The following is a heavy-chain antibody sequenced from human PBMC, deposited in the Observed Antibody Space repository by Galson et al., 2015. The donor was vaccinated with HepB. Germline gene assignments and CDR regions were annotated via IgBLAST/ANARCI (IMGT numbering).Heavy chain of an antibody. CDR2: IGSESYNYAP. CDR1: GLTFSGLP. CDR3: VRMGDLSGYSSC. V-gene: IGHV3-73*01. D-gene: IGHD3-22*01. J-gene: IGHJ4*02. Sequence: SLRLSCAGPGLTFSGLPMYWVRKASGKGLEWVGRIGSESYNYAPAYTASVKGRFTISRDDSKNTAYLQMNSLRTEDTAVYYCVRMGDLSGYSSCWGRGTLVTVSS.